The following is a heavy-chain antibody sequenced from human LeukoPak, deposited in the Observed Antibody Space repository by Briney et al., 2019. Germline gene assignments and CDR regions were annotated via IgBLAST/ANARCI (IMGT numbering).Heavy chain of an antibody. CDR3: AREDTALVIAY. CDR1: GFTFSSYG. Sequence: GGSLRLSCAASGFTFSSYGMHWVRQAPGKGLEWVAVISYDGSNKYYADSVKGRFTISRDNSKNTLYLQMNSLRAEDTAAYYCAREDTALVIAYWGQGTLVTVSS. J-gene: IGHJ4*02. D-gene: IGHD5-18*01. CDR2: ISYDGSNK. V-gene: IGHV3-30*03.